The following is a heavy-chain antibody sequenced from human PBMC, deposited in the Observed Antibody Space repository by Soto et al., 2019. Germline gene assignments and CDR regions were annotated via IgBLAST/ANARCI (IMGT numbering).Heavy chain of an antibody. CDR1: GFTFTKYA. V-gene: IGHV3-23*01. CDR3: ARGFSYGLIPSSDY. Sequence: EVQLLESGGGLVQPGGSLRLSCSASGFTFTKYAMTWVRQAPGKGLEWVSGLTGSGGSTRYGDSVQGRFTISRDNSKNTLYLHMNSLRAEDTAMYYCARGFSYGLIPSSDYWGQGTLVTVSS. J-gene: IGHJ4*02. CDR2: LTGSGGST. D-gene: IGHD5-18*01.